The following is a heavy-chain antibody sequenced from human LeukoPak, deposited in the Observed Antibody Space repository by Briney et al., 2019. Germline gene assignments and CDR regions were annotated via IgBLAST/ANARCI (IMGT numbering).Heavy chain of an antibody. Sequence: GGSLRLSCAASGFTFSSYSMNWVRQAPGKGLEWVSSISSSSSYIYYVDSVKGRFTISRDNAKNSLYLQMNSLRAEDTAVYYCAAERWLQLGDAFDIWGQGTMVTVSS. CDR1: GFTFSSYS. J-gene: IGHJ3*02. V-gene: IGHV3-21*01. D-gene: IGHD5-24*01. CDR3: AAERWLQLGDAFDI. CDR2: ISSSSSYI.